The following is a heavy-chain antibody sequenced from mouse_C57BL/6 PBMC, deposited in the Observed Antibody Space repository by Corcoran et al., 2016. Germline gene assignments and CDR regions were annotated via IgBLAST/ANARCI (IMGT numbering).Heavy chain of an antibody. Sequence: QVTLKESGPGILQSSQTLSLTCSFSGFSLSTSGMGVSWIRQPSGKGLEWLETIYWDDDKRKNPSLKRRLTISKDTSRNQVFLKITSVYTADTATYYCARRRNYGSSFDYWGQGTTLTVSS. CDR1: GFSLSTSGMG. J-gene: IGHJ2*01. V-gene: IGHV8-12*01. CDR3: ARRRNYGSSFDY. D-gene: IGHD1-1*01. CDR2: IYWDDDK.